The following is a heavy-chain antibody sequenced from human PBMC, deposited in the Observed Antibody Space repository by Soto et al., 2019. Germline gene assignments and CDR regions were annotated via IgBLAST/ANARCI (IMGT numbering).Heavy chain of an antibody. CDR2: MSPNSGNT. CDR1: GYTFSTYD. Sequence: QVQLVQSGAEVKEPGASVRVSCKASGYTFSTYDINWVRQAPGQGLEWMGWMSPNSGNTDYAQNFQGRVTMTRDTSISTAYMELISLTSEDTAIYYCARGIEVGVDYWGQGTLVTVSS. J-gene: IGHJ4*02. CDR3: ARGIEVGVDY. D-gene: IGHD2-21*01. V-gene: IGHV1-8*01.